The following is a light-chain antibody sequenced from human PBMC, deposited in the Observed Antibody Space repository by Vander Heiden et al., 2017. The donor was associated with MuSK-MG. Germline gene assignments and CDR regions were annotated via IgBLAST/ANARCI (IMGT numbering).Light chain of an antibody. CDR1: SSNIGSNT. J-gene: IGLJ1*01. Sequence: QSVLTQPPSASGTPGQRVTISCSGSSSNIGSNTVNWYQQLPGTAPKLLIYSNNRRPSGVADRFSGSKSGTSASLAIGGLQSEDEADYYCAAWDDSLNAYVFGTGTKVTVL. CDR3: AAWDDSLNAYV. V-gene: IGLV1-44*01. CDR2: SNN.